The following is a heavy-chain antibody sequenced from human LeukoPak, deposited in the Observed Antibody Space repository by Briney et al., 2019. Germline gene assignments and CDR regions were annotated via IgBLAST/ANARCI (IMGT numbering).Heavy chain of an antibody. D-gene: IGHD5-24*01. V-gene: IGHV1-46*01. CDR2: INPSGGST. CDR1: GYTFTSYY. Sequence: ASVKVSCKASGYTFTSYYMHWVRQAPGQGLEWMGIINPSGGSTSYAQKFQGRVTMTRGTSTSTVYMELSSLRSEDTAVYYCARGPSIWLHQRYFDYWGQGTLVTVSS. CDR3: ARGPSIWLHQRYFDY. J-gene: IGHJ4*02.